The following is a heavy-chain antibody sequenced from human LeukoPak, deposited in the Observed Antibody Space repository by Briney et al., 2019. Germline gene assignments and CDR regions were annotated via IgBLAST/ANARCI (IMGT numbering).Heavy chain of an antibody. CDR3: AKNYYDSSGHFDH. D-gene: IGHD3-22*01. Sequence: GGSLRLSCAASGFTFSSYAMNWVRQAPGKGLEWVSSISASGGTTYYADSVKGRFTISRDISKNTLCLQMNSLRAEDTALYYCAKNYYDSSGHFDHWGQGTLVTVSS. CDR2: ISASGGTT. J-gene: IGHJ4*02. V-gene: IGHV3-23*01. CDR1: GFTFSSYA.